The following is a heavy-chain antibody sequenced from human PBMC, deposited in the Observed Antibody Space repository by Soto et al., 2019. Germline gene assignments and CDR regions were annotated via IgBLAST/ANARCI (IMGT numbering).Heavy chain of an antibody. CDR2: IDHSGST. D-gene: IGHD2-15*01. CDR3: VRGLRYSGMDV. CDR1: GGSFSAYY. V-gene: IGHV4-34*01. J-gene: IGHJ6*02. Sequence: QVQLQQWGAGLLKPSETLSLTCAVNGGSFSAYYWTWIRQPPGRGLEWIGEIDHSGSTNYNPSLESRVSMSIDTAKNRFSLNVSAVTAADTAVYYCVRGLRYSGMDVWGQGTTVTVSS.